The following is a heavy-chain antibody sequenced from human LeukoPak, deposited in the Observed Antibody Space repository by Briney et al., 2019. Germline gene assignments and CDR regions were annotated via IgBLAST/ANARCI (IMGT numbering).Heavy chain of an antibody. CDR1: GGSISSSSYY. D-gene: IGHD3-10*01. CDR3: ARGVTMVRGDLFDY. J-gene: IGHJ4*02. V-gene: IGHV4-39*07. Sequence: SETLSLTCTVSGGSISSSSYYWGWIRQPPGKGLEWIGSIYYSGSTYYNPSLKSRVTISVDTSKNQFSLKLSSVTAADTAVYYCARGVTMVRGDLFDYWGQGTLVTVSS. CDR2: IYYSGST.